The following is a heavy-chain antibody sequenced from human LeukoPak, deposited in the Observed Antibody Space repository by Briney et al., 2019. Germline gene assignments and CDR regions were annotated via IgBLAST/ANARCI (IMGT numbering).Heavy chain of an antibody. V-gene: IGHV1-18*01. D-gene: IGHD5-12*01. CDR3: ARMDHGGYDGRDY. J-gene: IGHJ4*02. CDR2: ISVYSGNT. CDR1: GYTFTSYC. Sequence: ASVTVSCMASGYTFTSYCLNWVRQAPAQGLEWMGWISVYSGNTNYEQKLQGRITMATDTSTSTVYMELRSLRSDDTAVYYCARMDHGGYDGRDYWGQGTLVTVSP.